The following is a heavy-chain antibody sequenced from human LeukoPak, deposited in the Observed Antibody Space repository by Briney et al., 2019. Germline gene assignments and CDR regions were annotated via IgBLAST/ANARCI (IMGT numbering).Heavy chain of an antibody. CDR2: IYDSGNT. CDR3: ARGGAGEFDP. J-gene: IGHJ5*02. Sequence: NPSETLSLTCTVSGGSISSYYWSWIRQPPGKGLEWIGYIYDSGNTNYNPSLKSRVTISVDTSKNQFSLKLSSVTAADTAMYYCARGGAGEFDPWGQGTPVTVSS. V-gene: IGHV4-59*08. CDR1: GGSISSYY. D-gene: IGHD3-10*01.